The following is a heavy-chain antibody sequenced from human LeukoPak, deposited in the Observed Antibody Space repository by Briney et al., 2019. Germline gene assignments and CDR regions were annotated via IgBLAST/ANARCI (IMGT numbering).Heavy chain of an antibody. CDR3: ARERTIFGVVIKGFDY. J-gene: IGHJ4*02. V-gene: IGHV1-2*02. CDR1: GYTFTGYY. D-gene: IGHD3-3*01. Sequence: ASVKVSCKASGYTFTGYYMHWVRQAPGQGVEWMGWINPNSGGTNYAQKFQGRVTMTRDTSISTAYMELSRLRSDDTAVYYCARERTIFGVVIKGFDYWGQGTLVTVSS. CDR2: INPNSGGT.